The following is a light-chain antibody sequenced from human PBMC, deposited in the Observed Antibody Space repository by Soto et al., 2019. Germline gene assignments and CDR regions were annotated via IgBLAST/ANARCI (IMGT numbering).Light chain of an antibody. J-gene: IGKJ2*01. CDR3: QQYGSSPPYT. Sequence: EIVLTQSPGTLSLSPGEGATLSCRASQSVSSNYLAWYQQKPGQAPRLLIFGASNRASDIPDRFSGSGSGTDFTLTISRLEPEDFAVYYCQQYGSSPPYTFGQGTKLELK. CDR2: GAS. CDR1: QSVSSNY. V-gene: IGKV3-20*01.